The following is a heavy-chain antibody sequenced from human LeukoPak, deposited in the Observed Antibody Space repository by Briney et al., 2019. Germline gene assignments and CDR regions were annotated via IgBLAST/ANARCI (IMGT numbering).Heavy chain of an antibody. D-gene: IGHD4-17*01. CDR1: GGSISSYY. J-gene: IGHJ2*01. CDR3: ARVATVPKIEYWYFDL. V-gene: IGHV4-59*01. Sequence: SEILSLTCTVSGGSISSYYWSWIRQPPGKGLEWIGYIYYSGSTNYDPSLKSRVTISVDTSKNQFSLKLSSVTAADTAVYYCARVATVPKIEYWYFDLWGRGTLVTVSS. CDR2: IYYSGST.